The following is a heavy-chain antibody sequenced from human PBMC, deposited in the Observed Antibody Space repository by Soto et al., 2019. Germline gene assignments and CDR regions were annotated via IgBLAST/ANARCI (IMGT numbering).Heavy chain of an antibody. V-gene: IGHV1-3*01. Sequence: ASVKVSCKASGYTFTNYAMHWVRQAPGQRLEWMGWIIAGNGNTKYSQKFQGRVTITRDTSASKAYMELRSLRSADTAVYYCAREGYCSSNSCFDYWGQGTLVTVSS. CDR2: IIAGNGNT. CDR3: AREGYCSSNSCFDY. J-gene: IGHJ4*02. CDR1: GYTFTNYA. D-gene: IGHD2-2*01.